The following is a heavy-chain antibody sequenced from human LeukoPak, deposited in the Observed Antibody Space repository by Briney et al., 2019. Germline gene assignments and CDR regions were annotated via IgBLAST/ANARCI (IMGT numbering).Heavy chain of an antibody. J-gene: IGHJ4*02. CDR1: GYTFTSYG. Sequence: GDSVKVSCKASGYTFTSYGISWVRQAPGQGLEWMGWISAYNGNTIYAQKFQGRVTMTRDTSTSTVYMELSSLRSEDTAMYYCAREGTTVVTSAGFDYWGQGTLVTVSS. CDR3: AREGTTVVTSAGFDY. D-gene: IGHD4-23*01. CDR2: ISAYNGNT. V-gene: IGHV1-18*01.